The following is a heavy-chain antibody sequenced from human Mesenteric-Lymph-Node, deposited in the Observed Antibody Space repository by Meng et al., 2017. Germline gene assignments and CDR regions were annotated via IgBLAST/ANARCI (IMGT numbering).Heavy chain of an antibody. CDR1: GCSLSSGGYY. CDR3: ARASYGSGSPLGESWFDP. Sequence: LGVGHGLLRPPQALVPTLTVSGCSLSSGGYYWSWIRQHPGNGLEWIGYIHSSGSTYYNPSLRSRLTISVDTSKNQFSLKLSSVTAADTAVYYCARASYGSGSPLGESWFDPWGQGTLVTVSS. V-gene: IGHV4-31*03. D-gene: IGHD3-10*01. CDR2: IHSSGST. J-gene: IGHJ5*02.